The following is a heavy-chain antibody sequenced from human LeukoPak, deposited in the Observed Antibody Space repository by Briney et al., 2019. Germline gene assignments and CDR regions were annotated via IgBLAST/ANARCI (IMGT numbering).Heavy chain of an antibody. CDR3: ARGLGSSSWYDWFDP. D-gene: IGHD6-13*01. CDR2: ISSSSSTI. J-gene: IGHJ5*02. CDR1: GFTFSTYN. Sequence: GGSLRLSCAASGFTFSTYNMNWVRQAPGKGLEWVSYISSSSSTIYHADSVKGRFTISRDNAKNSLYLQMNSLRAEDTAVYYCARGLGSSSWYDWFDPWGQGTLVTVSS. V-gene: IGHV3-48*01.